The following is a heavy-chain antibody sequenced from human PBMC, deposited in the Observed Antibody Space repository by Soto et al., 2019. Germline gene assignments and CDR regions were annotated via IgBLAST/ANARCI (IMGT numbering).Heavy chain of an antibody. D-gene: IGHD2-2*01. J-gene: IGHJ5*02. V-gene: IGHV4-34*01. CDR3: ARGGPMVVPAANKWFDP. CDR1: GGSFSGYY. Sequence: SETLSLTCAVYGGSFSGYYWSWIRQPPGKGLEWIGEINHSGSTNYNPSLKSRVTISVDTSKNQFSLKLSSVTAADTAVYYCARGGPMVVPAANKWFDPWGQGTLITVSS. CDR2: INHSGST.